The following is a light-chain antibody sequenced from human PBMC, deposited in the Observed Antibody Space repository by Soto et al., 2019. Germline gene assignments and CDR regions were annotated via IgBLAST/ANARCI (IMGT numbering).Light chain of an antibody. CDR1: QSISTTY. J-gene: IGKJ2*01. CDR2: GAS. V-gene: IGKV3-20*01. CDR3: QQYSNSPYT. Sequence: EIVLTQSPGTLSLSPGERATLSCRASQSISTTYLAWYQQRPGQAPRLLIYGASNRATGGPDRFSGSGSGTDFTLTVSRLEPEDFAVYYCQQYSNSPYTFGQGTKLEI.